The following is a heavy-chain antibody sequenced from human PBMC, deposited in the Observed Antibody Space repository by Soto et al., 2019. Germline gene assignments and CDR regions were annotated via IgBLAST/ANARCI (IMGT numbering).Heavy chain of an antibody. D-gene: IGHD2-15*01. Sequence: VGSLRLSCAVSGFTFSSYVMSWVRQAPGKGLEWVSAVSTSGRSTYYADSVKDRFTISRDNSKNTLFLQMGSLRPEDTAIYYCVKQAHGLDGVAFDYWGQGTQVTVSS. CDR2: VSTSGRST. CDR3: VKQAHGLDGVAFDY. V-gene: IGHV3-23*01. CDR1: GFTFSSYV. J-gene: IGHJ4*02.